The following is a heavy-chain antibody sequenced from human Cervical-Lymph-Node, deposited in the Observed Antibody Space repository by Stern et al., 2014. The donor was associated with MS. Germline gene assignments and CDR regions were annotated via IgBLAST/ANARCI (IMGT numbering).Heavy chain of an antibody. CDR2: LDPNSGNT. J-gene: IGHJ4*02. Sequence: VQLEESGAEVKKPGASVKVSCEASGYTFTSYDINWVRQAPGQGLEWMGWLDPNSGNTVYAQKFQGRVPLTWNPSIRTAYMELSSLRSEDTAVYYCARVAVGSYAQPYLDFWGQGTLITVSS. V-gene: IGHV1-8*01. CDR1: GYTFTSYD. D-gene: IGHD2-2*01. CDR3: ARVAVGSYAQPYLDF.